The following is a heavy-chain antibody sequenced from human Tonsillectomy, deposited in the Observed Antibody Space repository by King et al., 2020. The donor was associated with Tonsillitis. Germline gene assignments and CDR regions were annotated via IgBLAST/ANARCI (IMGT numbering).Heavy chain of an antibody. D-gene: IGHD3-16*02. Sequence: VQLVESGAEVKKPGSSVKVSCTASGGTFTNYVITWVRQAPGQGLEWMGRIIPILGIANYAQKFQGRVTITADKSTSTAYMELSSLTSEDTAVYYCARSEKLSSYYFDYWGQGTLVTVSS. V-gene: IGHV1-69*09. J-gene: IGHJ4*02. CDR2: IIPILGIA. CDR3: ARSEKLSSYYFDY. CDR1: GGTFTNYV.